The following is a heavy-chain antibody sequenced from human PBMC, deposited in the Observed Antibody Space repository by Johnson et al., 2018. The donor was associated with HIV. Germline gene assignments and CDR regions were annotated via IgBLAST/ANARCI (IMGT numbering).Heavy chain of an antibody. CDR1: GFTFSDYY. CDR3: ARDTTSGLDGSSWDGAFDV. CDR2: ISSSGSTI. J-gene: IGHJ3*01. D-gene: IGHD6-13*01. V-gene: IGHV3-11*04. Sequence: VQLVESGGGLVKPGGSLRLSCAASGFTFSDYYMSWIRQAPGKGLEWVSYISSSGSTIYYADSVKGRFTISRDNAKKSLYLQMNSLRAEDTAVYYCARDTTSGLDGSSWDGAFDVWGQGTVVTVSS.